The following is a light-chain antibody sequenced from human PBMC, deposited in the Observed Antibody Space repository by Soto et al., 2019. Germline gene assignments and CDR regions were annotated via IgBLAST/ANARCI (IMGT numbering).Light chain of an antibody. CDR3: CSYTNTPTQV. CDR1: SSDVGSYDY. V-gene: IGLV2-18*02. Sequence: QSVLIQPPSVSGSPGQSVTISCTGTSSDVGSYDYVSWYQQYPGTVPKPMIYNVNTQPSGVTDRFSGSKSSNTASMTISGLQAVDEADSWCCSYTNTPTQVFGGGTHLTVL. CDR2: NVN. J-gene: IGLJ2*01.